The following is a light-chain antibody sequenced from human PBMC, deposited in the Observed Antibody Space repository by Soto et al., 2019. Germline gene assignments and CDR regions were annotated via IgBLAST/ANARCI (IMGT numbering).Light chain of an antibody. Sequence: DIQMTQSPSSLSASVGGELTITCRASQTIMTYLNWYQLKPGKPPRLLIYAASSLQSGVPSRFSGSGSGTDLTLTISSLQPEDFATYSCQQSYNSPQTFGRGTKVDIK. CDR3: QQSYNSPQT. V-gene: IGKV1-39*01. CDR2: AAS. J-gene: IGKJ1*01. CDR1: QTIMTY.